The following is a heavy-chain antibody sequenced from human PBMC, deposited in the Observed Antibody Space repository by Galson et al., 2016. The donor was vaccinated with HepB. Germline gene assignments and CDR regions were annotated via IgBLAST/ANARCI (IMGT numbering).Heavy chain of an antibody. CDR2: IISIFGPA. D-gene: IGHD3-10*01. Sequence: SVKVSCKVSGGHFSNYAPNWVRQAPGQGLEWMGGIISIFGPAYYAQKFQGAVTITADESTSTVYMELSSLRTEDTAVYFCARPDASNYYFDFWGQGTLVAVSS. CDR3: ARPDASNYYFDF. J-gene: IGHJ4*02. CDR1: GGHFSNYA. V-gene: IGHV1-69*13.